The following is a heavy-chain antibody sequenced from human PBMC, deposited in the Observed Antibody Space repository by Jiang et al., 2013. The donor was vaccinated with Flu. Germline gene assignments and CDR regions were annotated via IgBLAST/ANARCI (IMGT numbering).Heavy chain of an antibody. CDR1: GFTFTTYA. V-gene: IGHV3-30*04. D-gene: IGHD3-22*01. CDR3: ARDSGYDSSGYSPGH. J-gene: IGHJ4*02. Sequence: QLLESGGGVVQPGRSLRLSCAASGFTFTTYAVHWVRQAPGKGLEWVAVMSYDGSSKYYADSVKGRSTISKDNSKNTVYLQMNSLRPEDTAVYYCARDSGYDSSGYSPGHWGQGTLVTVSS. CDR2: MSYDGSSK.